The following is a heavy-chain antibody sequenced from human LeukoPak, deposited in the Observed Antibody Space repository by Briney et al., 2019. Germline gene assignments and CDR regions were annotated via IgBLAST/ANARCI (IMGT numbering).Heavy chain of an antibody. D-gene: IGHD2-21*02. V-gene: IGHV4-30-2*01. CDR3: ARAGTCGGDCYYFDY. J-gene: IGHJ4*02. CDR2: IYHSGST. Sequence: KPSETLSLTCAVSGGSISSGGYSWSWIRQPPWKGLEWIGYIYHSGSTYYNPSLESRVTISVDRSKNQFSLKLSSVTAADTAVYYCARAGTCGGDCYYFDYWGQGTLVTVSS. CDR1: GGSISSGGYS.